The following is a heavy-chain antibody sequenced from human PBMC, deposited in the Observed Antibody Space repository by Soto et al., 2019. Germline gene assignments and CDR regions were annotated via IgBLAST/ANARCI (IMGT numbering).Heavy chain of an antibody. J-gene: IGHJ6*02. D-gene: IGHD3-22*01. Sequence: PGGSLRLSCAASGFTFDDYAMHWVRQAPGKGLEWVSGISWNSGSIGYADSVKGRFTISRDNAKNSLYLQMNSLKTEDTAVYYCTTESVTYYDSSGYSRLGYYYYYYGMDVWGQGTTVTVSS. V-gene: IGHV3-9*01. CDR2: ISWNSGSI. CDR3: TTESVTYYDSSGYSRLGYYYYYYGMDV. CDR1: GFTFDDYA.